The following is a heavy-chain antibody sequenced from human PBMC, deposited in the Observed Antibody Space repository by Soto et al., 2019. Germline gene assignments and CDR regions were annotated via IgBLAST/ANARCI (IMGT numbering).Heavy chain of an antibody. D-gene: IGHD3-3*01. J-gene: IGHJ6*02. CDR2: IIPIFGTA. CDR3: ARDPPHNFDFWGGDYYYYGMDV. V-gene: IGHV1-69*13. Sequence: SLKVSCKASGGTFSSYAISWVRQAPGQGLECMGGIIPIFGTANYAQKFQGRVTITADESTSTAYMELSSLRSEDTAVYYCARDPPHNFDFWGGDYYYYGMDVWGQGTTVTVSS. CDR1: GGTFSSYA.